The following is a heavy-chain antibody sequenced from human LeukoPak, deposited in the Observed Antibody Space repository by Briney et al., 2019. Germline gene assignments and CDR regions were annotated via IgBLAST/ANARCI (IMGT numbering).Heavy chain of an antibody. D-gene: IGHD4-17*01. Sequence: GGSLRLSCAASGFSFSTYTMNWVRQAPGKGLEWVSAINGRGDSTFYADSVKGQFTISRDNSKSTVYLQMNSLRADDTAIYYCAKERQTGDYFTSDFWGQGTLVTVSS. CDR1: GFSFSTYT. J-gene: IGHJ4*02. CDR3: AKERQTGDYFTSDF. CDR2: INGRGDST. V-gene: IGHV3-23*01.